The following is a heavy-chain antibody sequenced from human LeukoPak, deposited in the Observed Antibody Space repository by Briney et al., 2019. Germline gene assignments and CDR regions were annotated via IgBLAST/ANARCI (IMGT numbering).Heavy chain of an antibody. J-gene: IGHJ6*02. CDR2: IHPGDSDT. Sequence: GESLKISCKGSGYSFTSYWIGWVRQMPGKGLEWMGIIHPGDSDTRYSPSFQGQVTISADKSISTAYLQCSSLKASDTAMYYCARVMGAAAALYYYGMDVWGQGTTVTVSS. V-gene: IGHV5-51*01. D-gene: IGHD6-13*01. CDR1: GYSFTSYW. CDR3: ARVMGAAAALYYYGMDV.